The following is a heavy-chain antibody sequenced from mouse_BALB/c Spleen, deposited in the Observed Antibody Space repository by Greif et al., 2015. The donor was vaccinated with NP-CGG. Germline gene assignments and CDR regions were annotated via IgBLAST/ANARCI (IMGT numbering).Heavy chain of an antibody. Sequence: LVESGAELVKPGTSVKLSCKASGYNFTSYWINWVKLRPGQGLEWIGDIYPGSGSTNYNEKFKSKATLTVDTSSSTAYMQLSSLASEDSALYYCARGNYYGSGYLAYWGQGTLVTVSA. D-gene: IGHD1-1*01. CDR1: GYNFTSYW. V-gene: IGHV1-55*01. CDR2: IYPGSGST. J-gene: IGHJ3*01. CDR3: ARGNYYGSGYLAY.